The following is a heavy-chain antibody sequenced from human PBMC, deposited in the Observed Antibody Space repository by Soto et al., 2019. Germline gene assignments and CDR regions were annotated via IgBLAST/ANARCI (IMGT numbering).Heavy chain of an antibody. Sequence: ASVKVSCKASGYTFTSYAMHWVRQAPGQRLEWMGWINAGNGNTKYSQKFQGRVTITRDTSASTAYMELSSLRSEDTAVYYCARDRFITIFGVVLNKYYHYGMDVWGQGTTVTVSS. CDR3: ARDRFITIFGVVLNKYYHYGMDV. CDR2: INAGNGNT. CDR1: GYTFTSYA. V-gene: IGHV1-3*01. J-gene: IGHJ6*02. D-gene: IGHD3-3*01.